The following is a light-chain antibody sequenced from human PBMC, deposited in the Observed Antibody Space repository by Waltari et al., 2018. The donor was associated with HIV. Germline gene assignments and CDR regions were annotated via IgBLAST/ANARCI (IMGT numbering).Light chain of an antibody. CDR2: SDN. J-gene: IGLJ2*01. V-gene: IGLV1-47*01. Sequence: QSVLTQPPSASGTPGQRVTIPCSGGSLNIGLYHVYWYQQFPGTAPKLLIYSDNQRPPGVPDRFSGSKSGTSASLVISGLRSEDEADYYCAAWDDRLSGLFGGGTKVTVL. CDR3: AAWDDRLSGL. CDR1: SLNIGLYH.